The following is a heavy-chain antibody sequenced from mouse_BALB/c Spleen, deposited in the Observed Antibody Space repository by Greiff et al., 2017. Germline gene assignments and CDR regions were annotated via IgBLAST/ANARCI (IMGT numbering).Heavy chain of an antibody. D-gene: IGHD1-1*01. CDR3: ARLGPDYYGSSS. CDR1: GFNIKDYY. J-gene: IGHJ2*01. CDR2: IAPENGNT. Sequence: EVQLQQSGAELVRPGALVKLSFKASGFNIKDYYMHWVKQRPEQGLEWIGWIAPENGNTIYDPKFQGKASITADTSSNTAYLQLSSLTSADTAVYYCARLGPDYYGSSSWGQGTTLTVSS. V-gene: IGHV14-1*02.